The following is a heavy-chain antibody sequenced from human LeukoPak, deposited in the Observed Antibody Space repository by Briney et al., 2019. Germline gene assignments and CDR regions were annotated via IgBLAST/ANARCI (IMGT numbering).Heavy chain of an antibody. CDR1: GGSISSSSYY. Sequence: KPSETLSLTRTVSGGSISSSSYYWGWIRQPPGKGLEWIGSIYYSGSTYYNPSLKSRVTISVDTSKNQLSLKLGSVTAAATAVYYCSRHRFLARGFDIWGQGTMVTVSS. J-gene: IGHJ3*02. CDR3: SRHRFLARGFDI. CDR2: IYYSGST. V-gene: IGHV4-39*01. D-gene: IGHD3-3*01.